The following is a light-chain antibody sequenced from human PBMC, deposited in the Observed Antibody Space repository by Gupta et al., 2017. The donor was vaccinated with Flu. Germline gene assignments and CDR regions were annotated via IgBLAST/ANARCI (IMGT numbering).Light chain of an antibody. Sequence: SITISCTGTNSDVGNINLVCCYQHQPAKPHILIIYEVTRCPANIPTRFAGSKAGTTASPTISVHQDEDEADYYCSSDASDNTVVFGGGTRLTVL. CDR2: EVT. V-gene: IGLV2-23*02. CDR1: NSDVGNINL. J-gene: IGLJ2*01. CDR3: SSDASDNTVV.